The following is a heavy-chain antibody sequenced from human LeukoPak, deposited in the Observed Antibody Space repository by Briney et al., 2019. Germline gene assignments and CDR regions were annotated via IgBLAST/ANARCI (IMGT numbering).Heavy chain of an antibody. Sequence: SETLSLTCTVSGGSINNYYWSWIRQPAGKGLEWIGRIYTRGSTDYNPSLKSRVTMSVDTSKNQFSLKLSSETAADTAVYYCARGRYCSADTCSGGDAFDIWGQGTMVSVSS. J-gene: IGHJ3*02. D-gene: IGHD2-15*01. V-gene: IGHV4-4*07. CDR1: GGSINNYY. CDR2: IYTRGST. CDR3: ARGRYCSADTCSGGDAFDI.